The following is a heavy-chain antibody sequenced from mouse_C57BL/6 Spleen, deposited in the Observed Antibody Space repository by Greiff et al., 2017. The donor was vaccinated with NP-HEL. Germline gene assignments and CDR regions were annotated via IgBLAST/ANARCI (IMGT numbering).Heavy chain of an antibody. CDR3: AREGYDYGQDY. V-gene: IGHV3-6*01. Sequence: EVQVVESGPGLVKPSQSLSLTCSVTGYSITSGYYWNWIRQFPGNKLEWMGYISYDGSNNYNPSLKNRISITRDTSKNQFFLKLNSVTTEDTATYYCAREGYDYGQDYWGQGTTLTVSS. J-gene: IGHJ2*01. CDR2: ISYDGSN. CDR1: GYSITSGYY. D-gene: IGHD2-4*01.